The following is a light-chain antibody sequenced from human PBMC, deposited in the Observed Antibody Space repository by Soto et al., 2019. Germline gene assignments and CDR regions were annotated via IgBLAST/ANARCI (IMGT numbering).Light chain of an antibody. CDR2: KGS. V-gene: IGKV1-5*03. Sequence: DIHMTQSPSTLSASVGYRFNITCRASQSISSWFAWYQQKPGTAPRLLIYKGSTLESGVPSRLSGSGSGTEFTLTISSLQPDDFATYYCQQYNSFPTFGQGTRLEIK. CDR1: QSISSW. J-gene: IGKJ5*01. CDR3: QQYNSFPT.